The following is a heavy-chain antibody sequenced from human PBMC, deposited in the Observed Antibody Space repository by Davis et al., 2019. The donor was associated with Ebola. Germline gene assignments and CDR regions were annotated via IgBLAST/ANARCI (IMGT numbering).Heavy chain of an antibody. Sequence: PGGSLRLSCAASGFTFSSYGMHWVRQAPGKGLEWVAFIRYDGSNKYYADSVKGRFTISRDNSKNTLYLQMNSLRAEDTAVYYCAKSFNWGTYYYYYYMDVWGKGTTVTVSS. CDR1: GFTFSSYG. J-gene: IGHJ6*03. D-gene: IGHD7-27*01. CDR2: IRYDGSNK. CDR3: AKSFNWGTYYYYYYMDV. V-gene: IGHV3-30*02.